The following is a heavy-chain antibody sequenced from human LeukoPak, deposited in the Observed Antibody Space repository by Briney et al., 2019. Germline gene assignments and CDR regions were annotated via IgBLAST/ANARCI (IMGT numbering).Heavy chain of an antibody. V-gene: IGHV1-2*02. Sequence: ASVKVSCKASGYTFTGYYMHWVRQAPGQGLEWMGWINPNSGGTNYAQKLQGRVTMTRDTSISTADMELCRLRADDTAVYYCARPRGIAAAGKVDWFDPWGQGTLVTVSS. J-gene: IGHJ5*02. CDR2: INPNSGGT. D-gene: IGHD6-13*01. CDR3: ARPRGIAAAGKVDWFDP. CDR1: GYTFTGYY.